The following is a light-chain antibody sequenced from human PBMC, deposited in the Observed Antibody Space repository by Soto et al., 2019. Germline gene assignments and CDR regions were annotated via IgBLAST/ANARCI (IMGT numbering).Light chain of an antibody. CDR1: QRVSSY. J-gene: IGKJ1*01. CDR2: DAS. Sequence: EIVLTQSPATLSLSPGERATLSCRASQRVSSYLAWYQQKPGQAPRLLIYDASNRATGIPARFSGSGSGTDFTLNISSLEPEDFAVYYCQQRSNWSWTFGQGTKVEIK. V-gene: IGKV3-11*01. CDR3: QQRSNWSWT.